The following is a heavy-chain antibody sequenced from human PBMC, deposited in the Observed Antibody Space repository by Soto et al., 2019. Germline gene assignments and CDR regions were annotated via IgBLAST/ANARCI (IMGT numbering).Heavy chain of an antibody. CDR1: GGSISSYY. Sequence: QVQLQESGPGLVKPSETLSLTCTVSGGSISSYYWNWIRQPPGKGLEWIGYIYYSGSTNYNPTLKRRVTKSAATPKTQCSLKVGSVTAADPAVYYCARQYYYDSSGYYYSYWYFDLWGRGTLVTVSS. CDR2: IYYSGST. CDR3: ARQYYYDSSGYYYSYWYFDL. V-gene: IGHV4-59*08. J-gene: IGHJ2*01. D-gene: IGHD3-22*01.